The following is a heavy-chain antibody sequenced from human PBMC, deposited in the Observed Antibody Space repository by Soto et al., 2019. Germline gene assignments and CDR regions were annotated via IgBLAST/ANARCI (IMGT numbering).Heavy chain of an antibody. D-gene: IGHD6-19*01. CDR1: GYMFTNYW. Sequence: GESLKISCKGSGYMFTNYWIGWVRQMPGKGLEWMGIIHGGDSNTRYSPSFDGQVTISTDKSINTAYLQWSSLKASDSAMYYCARRVTSSTGWDYWGQGTLVTVSS. CDR2: IHGGDSNT. V-gene: IGHV5-51*01. J-gene: IGHJ4*02. CDR3: ARRVTSSTGWDY.